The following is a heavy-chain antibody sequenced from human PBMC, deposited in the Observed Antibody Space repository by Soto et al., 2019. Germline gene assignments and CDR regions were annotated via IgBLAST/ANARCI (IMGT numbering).Heavy chain of an antibody. V-gene: IGHV1-18*01. Sequence: ASVKVSCKASGYTFTSYGISWVRQAPGQGLEWMGWISAYNGNTNYAQKLQGRVTMTTDTSTSTAYMELTSLRSDDTAVYYCARDLGPVVVVAATGGGAFDIWGQGTMVTVSS. J-gene: IGHJ3*02. D-gene: IGHD2-15*01. CDR2: ISAYNGNT. CDR3: ARDLGPVVVVAATGGGAFDI. CDR1: GYTFTSYG.